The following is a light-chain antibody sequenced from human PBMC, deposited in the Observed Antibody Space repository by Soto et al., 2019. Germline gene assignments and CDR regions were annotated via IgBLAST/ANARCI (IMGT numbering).Light chain of an antibody. V-gene: IGKV3-11*01. Sequence: EIVMTQSPVTLSGSPGERATLSFRASQSVSSYLAWYQQKPGQAPRLLIYDASNRATGIPARFSGSGSGTDFTLTISSLEPEDFAVYYCQQRSNWPLTFGQGTRLEIK. CDR1: QSVSSY. CDR2: DAS. CDR3: QQRSNWPLT. J-gene: IGKJ5*01.